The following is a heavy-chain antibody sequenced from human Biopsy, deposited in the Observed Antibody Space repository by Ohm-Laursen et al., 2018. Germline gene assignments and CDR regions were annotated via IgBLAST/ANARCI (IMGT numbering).Heavy chain of an antibody. J-gene: IGHJ4*02. CDR3: SKWTGGYSYSSL. CDR1: GFTVYNNY. V-gene: IGHV3-49*04. CDR2: IRSESSGGTR. Sequence: SLRLSCAASGFTVYNNYMTWVRQAPGKGLECVGLIRSESSGGTREYAAPVKGRFTVSRDDSKSIAYLDMNSLKTEDTAMYYCSKWTGGYSYSSLWGQGTLVTVSS. D-gene: IGHD5-12*01.